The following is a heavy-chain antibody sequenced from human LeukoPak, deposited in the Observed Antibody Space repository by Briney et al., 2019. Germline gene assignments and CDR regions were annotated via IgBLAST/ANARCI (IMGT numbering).Heavy chain of an antibody. CDR2: INPSGGST. V-gene: IGHV1-46*01. Sequence: GASLTVSCKASGYTFTSYYMHWVRQAPGQGLEWMGIINPSGGSTSYAQKFQGRVTMTRDMSTSTVYMELSSLRSEDTAVYYCAREGPTGLYFDYWGQGTLVTVSS. D-gene: IGHD1-14*01. CDR1: GYTFTSYY. CDR3: AREGPTGLYFDY. J-gene: IGHJ4*02.